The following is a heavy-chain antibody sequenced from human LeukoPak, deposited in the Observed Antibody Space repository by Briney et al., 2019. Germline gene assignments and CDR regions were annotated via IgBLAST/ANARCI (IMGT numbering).Heavy chain of an antibody. CDR2: IYHSGST. Sequence: SETLSLTCAVSGGSISSGGYSWSWIRQPPGKGLEWIGYIYHSGSTNYNPSLKSRVTISVDTSKNQFSLKLSSVTAADTAVYYCARGRNYDFWSGPTRPYYYYMDVWGKGTTVTVSS. V-gene: IGHV4-30-2*01. J-gene: IGHJ6*03. D-gene: IGHD3-3*01. CDR1: GGSISSGGYS. CDR3: ARGRNYDFWSGPTRPYYYYMDV.